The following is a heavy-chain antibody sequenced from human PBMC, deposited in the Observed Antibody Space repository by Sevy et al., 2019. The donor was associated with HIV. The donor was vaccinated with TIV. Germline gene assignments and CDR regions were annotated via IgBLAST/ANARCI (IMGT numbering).Heavy chain of an antibody. CDR2: IYISGST. CDR3: ARGDVVVGFDY. D-gene: IGHD2-2*01. J-gene: IGHJ4*02. V-gene: IGHV4-4*07. CDR1: GGSISDHY. Sequence: SETLSITCTVSGGSISDHYLSWIRQPAGKGLEWIGRIYISGSTNYNPSLKSRVTMSIDTSKNQFSLKLSSVTAADTAVYYCARGDVVVGFDYWGQGTLVTVSS.